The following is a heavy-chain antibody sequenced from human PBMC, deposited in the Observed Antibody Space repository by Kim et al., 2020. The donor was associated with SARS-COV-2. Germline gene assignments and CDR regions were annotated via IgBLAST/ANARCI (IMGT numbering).Heavy chain of an antibody. CDR2: MDPDGSTI. CDR1: GFTFSTYW. CDR3: VRGTIVPAGTDY. D-gene: IGHD2-2*01. Sequence: GGSLRFFCTVSGFTFSTYWMHWVRQAPGKGLVWVSRMDPDGSTINYADSVKGRFTISRDNARNTLYLQMTSLRAEDTALYYCVRGTIVPAGTDYWGQGTLVTVSS. V-gene: IGHV3-74*01. J-gene: IGHJ4*02.